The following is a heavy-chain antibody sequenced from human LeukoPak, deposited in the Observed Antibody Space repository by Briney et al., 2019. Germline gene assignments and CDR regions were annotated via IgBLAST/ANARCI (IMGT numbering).Heavy chain of an antibody. Sequence: SETLSLTCTVSGGSISSYYWSWIRQPPGKGLEWIGYIYYSGSTNYNPSLKGRVTISVDTSKNQFSLKLSSVTAADTAVYYCPRVSYGSGSYYAYWGQGTLVTVSS. CDR3: PRVSYGSGSYYAY. D-gene: IGHD3-10*01. CDR1: GGSISSYY. J-gene: IGHJ4*02. V-gene: IGHV4-59*01. CDR2: IYYSGST.